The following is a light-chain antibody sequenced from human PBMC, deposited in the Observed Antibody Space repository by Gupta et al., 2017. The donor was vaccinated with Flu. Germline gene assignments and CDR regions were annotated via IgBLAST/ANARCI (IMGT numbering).Light chain of an antibody. CDR2: GAS. CDR1: QSVSSN. V-gene: IGKV3-15*01. Sequence: EIVITQSPSTLLLSPGERTTLSCRASQSVSSNLAWYQQKPGQAPRLLIYGASTRATGVPARFSGSGSGTEFTLTISSLQSEDFAVYYCQQYNNWPRTFGQGTKVEIK. CDR3: QQYNNWPRT. J-gene: IGKJ1*01.